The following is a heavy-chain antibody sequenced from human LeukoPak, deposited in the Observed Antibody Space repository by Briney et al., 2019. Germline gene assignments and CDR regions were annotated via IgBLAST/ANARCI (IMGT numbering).Heavy chain of an antibody. V-gene: IGHV1-24*01. J-gene: IGHJ3*02. CDR2: FDPEDGET. D-gene: IGHD2-2*01. CDR1: GYTLTELS. CDR3: ATACGRYCSSTPTDAFDI. Sequence: ASVKVSCKVSGYTLTELSMHWVRQAPGKGLEWMGGFDPEDGETIYAQKFQGRVTMTEDTSTDTAYMELSSPRSEDTAVYYCATACGRYCSSTPTDAFDIWGQGTMVTVSS.